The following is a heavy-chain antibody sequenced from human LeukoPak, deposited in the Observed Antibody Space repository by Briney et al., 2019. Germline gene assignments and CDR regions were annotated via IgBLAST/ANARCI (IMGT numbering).Heavy chain of an antibody. D-gene: IGHD1-20*01. V-gene: IGHV4-4*07. Sequence: PSETLTLTCTVSGGSISSYYWSWIRQPAGKGLEWIGRIYSSGSTNYNPSLKSRVTMSVDTSKNQFSLKLSSVTAADTAVYYCARALYNWNLGGLDYWGQGTLVTVSS. CDR3: ARALYNWNLGGLDY. CDR2: IYSSGST. CDR1: GGSISSYY. J-gene: IGHJ4*02.